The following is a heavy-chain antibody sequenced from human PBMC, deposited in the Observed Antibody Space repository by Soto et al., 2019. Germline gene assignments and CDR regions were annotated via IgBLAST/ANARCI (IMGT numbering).Heavy chain of an antibody. CDR2: ISYDGSNK. CDR3: AAHSRGYSGYDYEAFDY. Sequence: LRLSCAASVFSFSIYGRPWVRQAPGKGLEWVAVISYDGSNKYYADSVKGRFTISRDNSKNTLYLQMNSLRAEDTAVYYCAAHSRGYSGYDYEAFDYWGQGNLVTVAS. J-gene: IGHJ4*02. V-gene: IGHV3-30*03. CDR1: VFSFSIYG. D-gene: IGHD5-12*01.